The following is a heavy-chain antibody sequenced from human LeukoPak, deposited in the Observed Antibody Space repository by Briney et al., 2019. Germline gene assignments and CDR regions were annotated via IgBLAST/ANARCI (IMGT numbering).Heavy chain of an antibody. CDR3: ARKGTAMVRGRDAFDI. J-gene: IGHJ3*02. CDR1: GGSISSYY. V-gene: IGHV4-4*07. D-gene: IGHD5-18*01. CDR2: IYTSGST. Sequence: SETLSLTCTVSGGSISSYYWSWFRQPAGKGLEWIGRIYTSGSTNYNPSLKSRVTMSVDTSKNQFSLKLSSVTAADTAVYYCARKGTAMVRGRDAFDIWGQGTMVTVSS.